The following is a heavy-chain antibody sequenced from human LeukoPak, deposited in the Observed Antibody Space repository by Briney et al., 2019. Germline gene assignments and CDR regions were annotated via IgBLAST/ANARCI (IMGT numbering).Heavy chain of an antibody. CDR1: GLTFSIYW. V-gene: IGHV3-7*01. Sequence: GGSLRLSCAASGLTFSIYWMSWVRQAPGKGLEWVANINEDGREKYYVDSVKGRFTISRDNAKNSLHLQMNSLRAEDTAVYYCARVPNLGGMDVWGQGTTVTVSS. CDR2: INEDGREK. CDR3: ARVPNLGGMDV. J-gene: IGHJ6*02. D-gene: IGHD1-1*01.